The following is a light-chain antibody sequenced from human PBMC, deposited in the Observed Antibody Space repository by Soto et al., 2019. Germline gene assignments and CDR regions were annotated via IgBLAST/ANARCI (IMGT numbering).Light chain of an antibody. CDR3: LQYGSSVWT. J-gene: IGKJ1*01. CDR2: GAS. CDR1: QRLSSNY. V-gene: IGKV3-20*01. Sequence: EIVLTQSPGTLSLSPGERATLSCRASQRLSSNYLAWFQQKPGQAPRLLIYGASSRAIGIPDRFSGSGSGTDFTLTVPRLEPEDFAVYYCLQYGSSVWTFGQGTKVDIK.